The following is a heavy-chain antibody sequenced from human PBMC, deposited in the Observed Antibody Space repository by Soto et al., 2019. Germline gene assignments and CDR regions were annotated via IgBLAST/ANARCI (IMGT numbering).Heavy chain of an antibody. Sequence: GASVKVSCKASGYTFTSYYMHWVRQAPGQGLEWMGIINPSGGSTSYAQKFQGRVTMTRETSTSTVYMELSSLRPEDTAVYYCARGGLIVVVPAAIKGGWFDPWGQGTLVTVSS. V-gene: IGHV1-46*01. CDR1: GYTFTSYY. J-gene: IGHJ5*02. D-gene: IGHD2-2*02. CDR3: ARGGLIVVVPAAIKGGWFDP. CDR2: INPSGGST.